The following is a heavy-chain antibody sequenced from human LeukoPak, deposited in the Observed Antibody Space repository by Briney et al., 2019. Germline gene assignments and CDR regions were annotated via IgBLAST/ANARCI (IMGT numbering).Heavy chain of an antibody. CDR2: LYSGGTT. V-gene: IGHV3-66*04. J-gene: IGHJ4*02. D-gene: IGHD5-24*01. Sequence: GGSLRLSCAASGFIVSTNYMSWVRQAPGKGLEWVSVLYSGGTTYYADSVEGRFTISRDNAKNSLSLQMNSLTAEDTAIYFCARHFDGYKTFDYWGQGTLVTVSS. CDR3: ARHFDGYKTFDY. CDR1: GFIVSTNY.